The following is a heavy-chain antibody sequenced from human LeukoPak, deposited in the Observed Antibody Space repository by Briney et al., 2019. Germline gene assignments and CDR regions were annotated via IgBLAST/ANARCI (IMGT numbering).Heavy chain of an antibody. J-gene: IGHJ4*02. D-gene: IGHD1-26*01. Sequence: GGSLRLSCAASGFTFSSYGMHWVRQAPGKGLEWVAFIRYDGSNKYYADSVKGRFTISRDNAKNSLCLQMNSLRAEDTAVYYWGRKIVGAADYWGRGTLVTVSS. CDR3: GRKIVGAADY. CDR1: GFTFSSYG. V-gene: IGHV3-30*02. CDR2: IRYDGSNK.